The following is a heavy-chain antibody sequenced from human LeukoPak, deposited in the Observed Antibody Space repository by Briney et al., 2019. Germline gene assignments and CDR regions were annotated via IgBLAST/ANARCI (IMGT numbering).Heavy chain of an antibody. CDR3: ARLLPLLHDYSNRNWFDP. CDR2: IYYSGST. D-gene: IGHD4-11*01. V-gene: IGHV4-39*07. Sequence: PSETLSLTCTVSGGSISSSSYYWGWIRQPPGKGLEWIGSIYYSGSTNYNPSLKSRVTISVDTSKNQFSLKLSSVTAADTAVYYCARLLPLLHDYSNRNWFDPWGQGTLVTVSS. J-gene: IGHJ5*02. CDR1: GGSISSSSYY.